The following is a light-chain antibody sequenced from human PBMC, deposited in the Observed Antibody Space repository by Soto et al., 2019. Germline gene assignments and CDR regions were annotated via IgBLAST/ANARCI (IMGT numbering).Light chain of an antibody. V-gene: IGLV1-44*01. J-gene: IGLJ1*01. CDR2: SNN. Sequence: QSVLTQPPSASGTPGQRVTISCSGSSSNIGSNTVSWYQQLPGTAPKLLIYSNNQRPSGVPDRFSGSKSGTSASLATSGLQSEDEADYYCAAWDDSLNDLVFGTGTKLTVL. CDR1: SSNIGSNT. CDR3: AAWDDSLNDLV.